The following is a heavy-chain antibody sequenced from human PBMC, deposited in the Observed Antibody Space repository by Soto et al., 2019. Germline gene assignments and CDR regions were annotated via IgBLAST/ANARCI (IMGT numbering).Heavy chain of an antibody. CDR1: GDSVSSNSAA. CDR3: ARDFSLGSRGQLAWLVYGMDV. CDR2: TYYRSKWYN. V-gene: IGHV6-1*01. D-gene: IGHD6-19*01. Sequence: QVQLQQSGPGLVKPSQTLSLTCAISGDSVSSNSAAWNWIRQSPSRGLEWLGRTYYRSKWYNDYAVSVKSRITTNPDTSKNQFSLQLNSVTPEDTAVYYCARDFSLGSRGQLAWLVYGMDVWGQGTTVTVSS. J-gene: IGHJ6*02.